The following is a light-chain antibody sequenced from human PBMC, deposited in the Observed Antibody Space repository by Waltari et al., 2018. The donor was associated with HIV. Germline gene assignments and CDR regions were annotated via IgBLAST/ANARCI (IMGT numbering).Light chain of an antibody. CDR2: DAS. CDR1: QSVGST. CDR3: QQYSNWPPYT. V-gene: IGKV3-15*01. J-gene: IGKJ2*01. Sequence: EIVMTQSPATLSVSPGERATLSCWASQSVGSTLAWYQRIPGQARRLLIYDASTRATGIPARFSGSGSGTDFTLTISSLQSEDCAVYYCQQYSNWPPYTFGQGTKLEI.